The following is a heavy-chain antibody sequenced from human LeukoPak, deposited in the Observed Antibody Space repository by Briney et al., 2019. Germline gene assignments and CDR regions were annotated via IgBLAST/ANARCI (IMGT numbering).Heavy chain of an antibody. CDR1: GFTFSSYG. J-gene: IGHJ4*02. D-gene: IGHD2-15*01. V-gene: IGHV3-30*18. Sequence: GGSLRLSCAASGFTFSSYGMHWVRQAPGKGLEGVAVISYDGSNKYYADSVKGRFTISRDNSKNTLYLQMNSLRAEDTAVYYCAKNRPGGSCGTNYFDYWGQGTLVTVSS. CDR3: AKNRPGGSCGTNYFDY. CDR2: ISYDGSNK.